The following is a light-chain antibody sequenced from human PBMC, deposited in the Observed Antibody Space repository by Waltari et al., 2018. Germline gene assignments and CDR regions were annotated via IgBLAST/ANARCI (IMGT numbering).Light chain of an antibody. Sequence: QSALTQPASVSGSPGQSITISCTGRSSDIGRHKFVSCYQQHPVKAPKLVIYDVTERPSQIFIRFAASKSGSTASLTICGLPAADEADYYCSSYTRSSTLLFGGGTTLTVL. V-gene: IGLV2-14*03. CDR2: DVT. CDR1: SSDIGRHKF. J-gene: IGLJ3*02. CDR3: SSYTRSSTLL.